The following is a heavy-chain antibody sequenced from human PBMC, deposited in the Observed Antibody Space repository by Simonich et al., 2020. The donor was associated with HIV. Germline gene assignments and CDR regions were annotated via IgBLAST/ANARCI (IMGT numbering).Heavy chain of an antibody. D-gene: IGHD3-10*01. CDR3: ARDGYGSVSSGLFDY. J-gene: IGHJ4*02. Sequence: EVQLVESVGGLVQPGGSLRLSCAASGFTFSSYDMHWVRQATCKGLEWVSAIGTAGDTYYPGSVKGRFTISRDNAKNSLYLQMNSLRAEDTAVYYCARDGYGSVSSGLFDYWGQGTLVTVSS. CDR1: GFTFSSYD. V-gene: IGHV3-13*01. CDR2: IGTAGDT.